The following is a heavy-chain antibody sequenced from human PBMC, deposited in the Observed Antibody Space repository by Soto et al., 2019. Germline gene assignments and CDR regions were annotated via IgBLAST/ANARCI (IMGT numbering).Heavy chain of an antibody. CDR1: GFTFSTYT. CDR3: AKDRRQSYGPFDY. D-gene: IGHD5-18*01. J-gene: IGHJ4*02. Sequence: GGSLRLSCAASGFTFSTYTMNWVRQAPGKGLEWVSSISSSHTYIYYADSLKGRFTISRDNAKKSLFLQMNSLRAEDTAVYYFAKDRRQSYGPFDYWGQGTLVTVSS. V-gene: IGHV3-21*01. CDR2: ISSSHTYI.